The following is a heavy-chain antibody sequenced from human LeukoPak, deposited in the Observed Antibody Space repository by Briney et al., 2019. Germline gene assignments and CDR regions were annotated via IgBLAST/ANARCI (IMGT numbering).Heavy chain of an antibody. CDR2: IIPIFGTA. D-gene: IGHD2-2*01. J-gene: IGHJ6*03. V-gene: IGHV1-69*05. CDR3: ARGYCSSTSCYLSYYYMDV. Sequence: SVKVSCKASGGTFSSYAISWVRQAPGQGLEWMGGIIPIFGTANYAQKFQGRVTITTDESTSTAYMELSSLRSEDTAVYYCARGYCSSTSCYLSYYYMDVWGKGTTVTVSS. CDR1: GGTFSSYA.